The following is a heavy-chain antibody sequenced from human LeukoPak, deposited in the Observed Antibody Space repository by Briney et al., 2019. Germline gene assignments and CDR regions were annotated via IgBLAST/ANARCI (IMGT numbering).Heavy chain of an antibody. Sequence: ASETLSLTCTVSGGSISSYYWSWIRQPPGKGLEWIGYIYYSGSTNYNPSLKSRVTISVDTSKNQFSLKLSSVTAADTAVYYCASSRDGYYYYYMDVWGKGTTVTVSS. CDR1: GGSISSYY. D-gene: IGHD3-10*01. CDR3: ASSRDGYYYYYMDV. J-gene: IGHJ6*03. CDR2: IYYSGST. V-gene: IGHV4-59*01.